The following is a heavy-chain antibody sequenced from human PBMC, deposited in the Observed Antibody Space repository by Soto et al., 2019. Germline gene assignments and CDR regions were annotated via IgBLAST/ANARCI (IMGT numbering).Heavy chain of an antibody. Sequence: QVHLQESGPGLVKPSETMSLTCTASGASIRNFYWNWVRQFPGKGLEWIGHIYNGERTNYNPSLNXXVTISVDTSQHPFSLKLSSVTVADTAVYYCAQTTGWPGFDYWGQGTLVAVSS. CDR3: AQTTGWPGFDY. CDR2: IYNGERT. V-gene: IGHV4-59*01. D-gene: IGHD6-19*01. J-gene: IGHJ4*02. CDR1: GASIRNFY.